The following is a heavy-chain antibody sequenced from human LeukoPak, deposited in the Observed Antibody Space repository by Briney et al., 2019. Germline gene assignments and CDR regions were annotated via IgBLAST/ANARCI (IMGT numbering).Heavy chain of an antibody. CDR3: AKRSGHNYGYFDY. V-gene: IGHV3-23*01. CDR1: GFTFMSFS. Sequence: GGSLRLSCAAAGFTFMSFSMGWVRQTPRMGLEWVSAITDSGSFTDYAESVKGRFTISRDNSKNTLYLQMNSLRGEDTAVYYCAKRSGHNYGYFDYWGQGILVTVSS. J-gene: IGHJ4*02. D-gene: IGHD5-18*01. CDR2: ITDSGSFT.